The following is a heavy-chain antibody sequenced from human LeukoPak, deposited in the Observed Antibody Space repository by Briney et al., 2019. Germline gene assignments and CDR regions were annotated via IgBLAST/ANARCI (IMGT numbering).Heavy chain of an antibody. CDR3: ASIRYYDILTGYSYYYGMDV. CDR1: GGTFSSYA. J-gene: IGHJ6*04. CDR2: IIPIFGTA. Sequence: VASVKVSCKASGGTFSSYAISRVRQAPGQGLEWMGGIIPIFGTADYAQKFQGRVTITADKSTSTAYMELSSLRSEDTAVYYCASIRYYDILTGYSYYYGMDVWGKGTTVTVSS. D-gene: IGHD3-9*01. V-gene: IGHV1-69*06.